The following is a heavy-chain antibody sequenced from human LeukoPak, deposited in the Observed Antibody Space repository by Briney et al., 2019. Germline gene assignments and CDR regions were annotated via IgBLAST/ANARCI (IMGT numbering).Heavy chain of an antibody. Sequence: PSETLSLTCTVSGGSMSGYYWSWIRRPPGKGLEWIGDIYYSGSTNNNPSLRSRVTISVDTSKNQFSLKLSSVTAADTAVYYCARDLNYFDYWGQGTLVTVSS. CDR1: GGSMSGYY. J-gene: IGHJ4*02. CDR3: ARDLNYFDY. CDR2: IYYSGST. V-gene: IGHV4-59*01.